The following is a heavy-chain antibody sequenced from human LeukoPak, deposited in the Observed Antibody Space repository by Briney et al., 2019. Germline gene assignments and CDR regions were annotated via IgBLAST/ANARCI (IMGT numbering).Heavy chain of an antibody. CDR3: ARVHYYYDSSALGY. J-gene: IGHJ4*02. Sequence: ASVKVSCKASGYAFTSYAMHWVRQAPGQRLDWMGWINAGNGNTKYSQKFQGRVTITRDTSASTAYMELSSLRSEDTAVYYCARVHYYYDSSALGYWGQGTLVTVSS. V-gene: IGHV1-3*01. D-gene: IGHD3-22*01. CDR1: GYAFTSYA. CDR2: INAGNGNT.